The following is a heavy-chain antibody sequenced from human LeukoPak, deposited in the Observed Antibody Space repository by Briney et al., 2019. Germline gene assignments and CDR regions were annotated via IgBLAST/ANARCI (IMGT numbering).Heavy chain of an antibody. CDR2: IYYSGST. CDR3: ARGKAVAGDFDY. V-gene: IGHV4-59*01. J-gene: IGHJ4*02. D-gene: IGHD6-19*01. CDR1: GGSISSYY. Sequence: SETLSLTCTVSGGSISSYYWSWIRQPPGKGLEWIGYIYYSGSTNYNPSLKSRVTISVDTSKNQFSLKLSSVTAADTAVYYCARGKAVAGDFDYRGQGTLVTVSS.